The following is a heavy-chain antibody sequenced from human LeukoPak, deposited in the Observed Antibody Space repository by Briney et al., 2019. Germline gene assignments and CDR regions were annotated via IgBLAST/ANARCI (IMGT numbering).Heavy chain of an antibody. Sequence: SETLSLTCTVSGGSISSSSYYWGWIRQPPGKGLEWIGEINHSGSTNYNPSLKSRVTISVDTSKNQFSLKLSSVTAADTAVYYCARTPSLYNPSSSVQHFDYWGQGTLVTVSS. V-gene: IGHV4-39*07. J-gene: IGHJ4*02. D-gene: IGHD1-14*01. CDR1: GGSISSSSYY. CDR3: ARTPSLYNPSSSVQHFDY. CDR2: INHSGST.